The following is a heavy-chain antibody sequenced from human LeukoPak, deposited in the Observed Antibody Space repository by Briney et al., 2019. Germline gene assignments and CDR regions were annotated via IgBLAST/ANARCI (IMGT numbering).Heavy chain of an antibody. V-gene: IGHV3-49*03. CDR3: ARASYHYDSSDSKGAFDI. D-gene: IGHD3-22*01. CDR2: IRSKAYGGTT. CDR1: GFTFGDYA. J-gene: IGHJ3*02. Sequence: GGSLRLSCTASGFTFGDYAMSWFRQAPGKGLEWVGFIRSKAYGGTTEYAASVKGRFTISRDDSKSIAYLQMNSLRAEDTAVYYCARASYHYDSSDSKGAFDIWGQGTMVTVSS.